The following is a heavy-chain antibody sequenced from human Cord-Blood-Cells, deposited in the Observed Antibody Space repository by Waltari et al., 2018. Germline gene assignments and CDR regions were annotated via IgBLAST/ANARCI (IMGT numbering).Heavy chain of an antibody. CDR1: FSSYW. D-gene: IGHD2-15*01. V-gene: IGHV3-7*01. Sequence: FSSYWMSWVRQAPGKGLEWVANIKQDGSEKYYVDSVKGRFTISRDNAKNSLYLQMNSLRAEDTAVYYCARDKGGRSKPFDYWGQGTLVTVSS. CDR2: IKQDGSEK. J-gene: IGHJ4*02. CDR3: ARDKGGRSKPFDY.